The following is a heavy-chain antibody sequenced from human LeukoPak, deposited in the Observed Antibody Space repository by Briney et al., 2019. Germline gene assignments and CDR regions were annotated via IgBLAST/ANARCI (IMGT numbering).Heavy chain of an antibody. CDR3: AKDDMRVVVVPAAIGS. V-gene: IGHV3-30*02. CDR2: IRYDGSNK. Sequence: GGSLRLSCAASGFTFSSYGMHWVRQAPGKGLEWVAFIRYDGSNKYYADSVKGRFTISRDNSKNTLYLQMNSLRAEDTAVYYCAKDDMRVVVVPAAIGSWGQGTLVTVSS. CDR1: GFTFSSYG. D-gene: IGHD2-2*02. J-gene: IGHJ4*02.